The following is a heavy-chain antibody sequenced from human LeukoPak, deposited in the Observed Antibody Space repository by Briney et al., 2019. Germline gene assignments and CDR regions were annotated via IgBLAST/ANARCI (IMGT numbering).Heavy chain of an antibody. CDR3: AGGGYCSSTSCYNNWFDP. D-gene: IGHD2-2*02. V-gene: IGHV3-11*04. Sequence: GGSLRLSCAASGFTFSDYYMSWIRQAPGKGLEWVSYISSSGSTIYYADSVKGRFTISRDNAKNSLYLQMNSLRAEDTAVYYCAGGGYCSSTSCYNNWFDPWGQGTLVTVSS. CDR2: ISSSGSTI. J-gene: IGHJ5*02. CDR1: GFTFSDYY.